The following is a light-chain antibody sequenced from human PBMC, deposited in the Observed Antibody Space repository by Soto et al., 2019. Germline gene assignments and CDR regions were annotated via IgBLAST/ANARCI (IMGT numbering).Light chain of an antibody. V-gene: IGKV3-20*01. CDR2: GAA. J-gene: IGKJ1*01. Sequence: EIVLTQSPGTLSLSPGERATLSCRASQSVSSSYLAWYQQKPSQAPRLLIYGAAARATGIPDRFSGSGSGSDFTLTISRLEPEDFAVYYCQLYGSSPPWTFGQGTKVEIK. CDR1: QSVSSSY. CDR3: QLYGSSPPWT.